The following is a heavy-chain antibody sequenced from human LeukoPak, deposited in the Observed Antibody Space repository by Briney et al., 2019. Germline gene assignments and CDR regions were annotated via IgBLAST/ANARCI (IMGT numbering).Heavy chain of an antibody. Sequence: QAGGSLRLSCAASGFTFSNYAMHWVRQAPGKGLEWVAVISYDGSNEYYADSVKGRFTISRDNSKNTLYLQMNSLRVEDTALYYCARAYSSSWLEVNLNEYFQHWGQGTLVTVSS. CDR2: ISYDGSNE. CDR1: GFTFSNYA. J-gene: IGHJ1*01. CDR3: ARAYSSSWLEVNLNEYFQH. V-gene: IGHV3-30-3*01. D-gene: IGHD6-13*01.